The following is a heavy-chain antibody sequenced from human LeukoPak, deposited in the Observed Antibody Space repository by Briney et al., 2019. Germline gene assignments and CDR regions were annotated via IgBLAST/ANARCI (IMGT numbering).Heavy chain of an antibody. Sequence: GGSLRLSCAAAGFIFRNYWMGWVRQAPGKGLEWVANINEDGSEKYYVDSVKGRFIISRDNAKNSLYLQVSSLRAEDTALYYCTRRAARWQFDLWGRGTLLTVSS. CDR2: INEDGSEK. CDR1: GFIFRNYW. J-gene: IGHJ2*01. CDR3: TRRAARWQFDL. D-gene: IGHD5-24*01. V-gene: IGHV3-7*03.